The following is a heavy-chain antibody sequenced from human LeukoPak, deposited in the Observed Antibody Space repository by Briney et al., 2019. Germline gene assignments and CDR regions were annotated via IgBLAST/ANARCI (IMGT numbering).Heavy chain of an antibody. CDR1: GYTFSSDD. CDR2: MNPNSGNT. J-gene: IGHJ5*02. V-gene: IGHV1-8*02. CDR3: ARGAFPYYYDSSGYQIWFDP. D-gene: IGHD3-22*01. Sequence: ASVKVSCKASGYTFSSDDINWVRQATGQGLEWMGWMNPNSGNTGYAQKFQGRVTMTRNTSISTAYMELSSLRSEDTAVYYCARGAFPYYYDSSGYQIWFDPWGQGTLVTVSS.